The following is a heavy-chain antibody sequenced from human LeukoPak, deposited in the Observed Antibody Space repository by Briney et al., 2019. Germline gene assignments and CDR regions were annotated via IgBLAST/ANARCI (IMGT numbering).Heavy chain of an antibody. CDR2: IYYSGST. V-gene: IGHV4-31*03. Sequence: SQTLSLTCTVSGGSISSGGYYWSWIRQHPGKGLEWIGYIYYSGSTYCNPSLKSRVTISVDTSKNQFSLKLSSVTAADTAVYYCARGYSSGWYQDDWFDPWGQGTLVTVSS. D-gene: IGHD6-19*01. J-gene: IGHJ5*02. CDR3: ARGYSSGWYQDDWFDP. CDR1: GGSISSGGYY.